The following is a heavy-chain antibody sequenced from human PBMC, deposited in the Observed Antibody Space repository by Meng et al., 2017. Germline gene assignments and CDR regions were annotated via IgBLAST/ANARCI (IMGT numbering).Heavy chain of an antibody. J-gene: IGHJ4*02. V-gene: IGHV1-2*06. CDR2: INPNSGGT. Sequence: QVQLVQSGAGVKKPGASVKVSCKASGYTFTGYYMHWVRQAPGQGLEWMGRINPNSGGTNYAQKFQGRVTMTRDTSISTAYMELSRLRSDDTAVYYCAREWGSGWYVMGYWGQGTLVTVSS. CDR3: AREWGSGWYVMGY. CDR1: GYTFTGYY. D-gene: IGHD6-19*01.